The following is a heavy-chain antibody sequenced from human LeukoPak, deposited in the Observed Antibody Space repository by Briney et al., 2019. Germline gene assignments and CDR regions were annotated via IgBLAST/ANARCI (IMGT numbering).Heavy chain of an antibody. V-gene: IGHV4-59*01. CDR3: ARDVRGGYYFDY. CDR1: GGSISSYY. J-gene: IGHJ4*02. D-gene: IGHD3-10*02. CDR2: IYYGGST. Sequence: SETLSLTCTVSGGSISSYYWSWIRQPPGKGLEWIGYIYYGGSTNYNPSLKSRVTISVDTSKNQFSLKLSSVTAADTAVYYCARDVRGGYYFDYWGQGTLVTVSS.